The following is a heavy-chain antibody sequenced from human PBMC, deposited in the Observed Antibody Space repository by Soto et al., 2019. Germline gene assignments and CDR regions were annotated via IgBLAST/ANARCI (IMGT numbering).Heavy chain of an antibody. CDR1: GFTFSSYA. D-gene: IGHD3-3*01. J-gene: IGHJ5*02. Sequence: GGSLRLSCAASGFTFSSYAMSWVRQAPGKGLEWVSAISGSGGSTYYADSVKGRFTISRDNSKNTLYLQMNSLRAEEKAVYYCAKAPAPWRLFDPWGQGTLVTVSS. CDR2: ISGSGGST. CDR3: AKAPAPWRLFDP. V-gene: IGHV3-23*01.